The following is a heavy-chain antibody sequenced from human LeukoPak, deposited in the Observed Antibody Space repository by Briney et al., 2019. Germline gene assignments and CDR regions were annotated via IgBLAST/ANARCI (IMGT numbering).Heavy chain of an antibody. J-gene: IGHJ4*02. V-gene: IGHV4-34*01. CDR3: AGLGSGIAARLGIFDY. CDR2: INHSGST. D-gene: IGHD6-6*01. CDR1: GGSFSGYY. Sequence: PSETLSLTCAVYGGSFSGYYWSWIRQPPGKGLEWIGEINHSGSTNYNPSLKSRVTISVDTSKNQFSLKLSSVTAADTAVYYCAGLGSGIAARLGIFDYWGQGTLVTVSS.